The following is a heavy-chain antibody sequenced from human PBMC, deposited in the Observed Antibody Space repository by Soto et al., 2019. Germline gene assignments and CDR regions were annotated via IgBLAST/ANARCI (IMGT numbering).Heavy chain of an antibody. J-gene: IGHJ3*02. V-gene: IGHV1-18*01. CDR1: GDTFGTSG. D-gene: IGHD2-2*01. Sequence: QVQLVQSGAEMKKPGASVRVSCKTSGDTFGTSGFHWVRQAPGQGLEWMGWISAYNGNTYYIQKLQGRVTMTTDTSNSTAYMELRSLTSDDTAEYFWAREDLVVVPTALDIWGQGTMVTVSS. CDR3: AREDLVVVPTALDI. CDR2: ISAYNGNT.